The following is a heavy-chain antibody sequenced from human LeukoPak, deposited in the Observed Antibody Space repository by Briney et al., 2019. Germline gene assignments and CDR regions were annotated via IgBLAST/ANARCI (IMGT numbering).Heavy chain of an antibody. D-gene: IGHD2-2*01. CDR3: ARGPPYCSSTSCYSGSDY. CDR2: IYHSGST. J-gene: IGHJ4*02. CDR1: GYSISSGYY. Sequence: PSETLSLTCTVSGYSISSGYYWGWIRQPPGKGLEWIGSIYHSGSTYYNPSLKSRVTISVDTSKNQFSLKLSSVTAADTAVYYCARGPPYCSSTSCYSGSDYWGQGTLVTVSS. V-gene: IGHV4-38-2*02.